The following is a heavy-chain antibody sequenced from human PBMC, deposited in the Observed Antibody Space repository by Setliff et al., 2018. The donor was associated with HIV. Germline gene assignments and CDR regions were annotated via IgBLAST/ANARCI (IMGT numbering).Heavy chain of an antibody. D-gene: IGHD3-22*01. CDR1: GLTLSNSA. Sequence: GGSLRLSCAASGLTLSNSAMTWVRQKPWRGLEWVSLIQSGGIIYYADSVKGRFTISRDNSNNTVYLDMNSLTAEDTAVYYCVRGGYYYDNTVFYGHWGQGTLVTVSS. CDR3: VRGGYYYDNTVFYGH. V-gene: IGHV3-23*01. CDR2: IQSGGII. J-gene: IGHJ4*02.